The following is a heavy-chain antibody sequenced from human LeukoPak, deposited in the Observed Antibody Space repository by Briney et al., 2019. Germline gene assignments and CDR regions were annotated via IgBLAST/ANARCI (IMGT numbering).Heavy chain of an antibody. CDR1: GFAFSSYA. V-gene: IGHV3-23*01. CDR2: ISGSGGSI. CDR3: AKDPREVGSSSPRRGWFDP. J-gene: IGHJ5*02. Sequence: GGSLRLSCAASGFAFSSYAMSWVRQAPGKGLEWVSGISGSGGSIYYADSVKGRFTISRDNSKNTLYLQMNSLRAEDTAVYYCAKDPREVGSSSPRRGWFDPWGQGTLVTVSS. D-gene: IGHD6-13*01.